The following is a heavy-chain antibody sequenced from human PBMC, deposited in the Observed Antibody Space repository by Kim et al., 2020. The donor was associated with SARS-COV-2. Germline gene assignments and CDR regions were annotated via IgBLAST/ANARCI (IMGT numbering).Heavy chain of an antibody. D-gene: IGHD3-9*01. J-gene: IGHJ6*02. CDR3: AVSPAWLLTNYYYYGMDV. CDR2: INAGNGNT. Sequence: ASVKVSCKASGYTFTSYAMHWVRQAPGQRLEWMGWINAGNGNTKYSQKFQGRVTITRDTSASTAYMELSSLRSEDTAVYYCAVSPAWLLTNYYYYGMDVWGQGTTVTVSS. CDR1: GYTFTSYA. V-gene: IGHV1-3*01.